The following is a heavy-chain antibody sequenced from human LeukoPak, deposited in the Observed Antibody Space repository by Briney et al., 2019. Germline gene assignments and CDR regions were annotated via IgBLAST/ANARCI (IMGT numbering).Heavy chain of an antibody. V-gene: IGHV4-61*08. Sequence: PSETLSLTCTVSGGSISSGGYYWSWIRQPPGKGLEWIGYIHYSGSTNYNPSLKSRVTISVGTSKNQFSLKLSSVTAADTAVYYCARALTFYDLWSGSYPPPHFDYWGQGTLVTVSS. D-gene: IGHD3-3*01. CDR1: GGSISSGGYY. CDR2: IHYSGST. J-gene: IGHJ4*02. CDR3: ARALTFYDLWSGSYPPPHFDY.